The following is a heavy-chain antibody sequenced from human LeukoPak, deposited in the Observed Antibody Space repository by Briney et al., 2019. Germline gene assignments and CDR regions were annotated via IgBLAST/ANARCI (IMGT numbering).Heavy chain of an antibody. D-gene: IGHD4-11*01. CDR1: GYTFTSYA. V-gene: IGHV1-8*03. CDR3: AREGDYSNSDAFDI. CDR2: MNPNSGNT. J-gene: IGHJ3*02. Sequence: GASVKVSCKASGYTFTSYAMHWVRQAPGQRLEWMGWMNPNSGNTGYAQKFQGRVTITRNTSISTAYMELSSLRSEDTAVYYRAREGDYSNSDAFDIWGQGTMVTVSS.